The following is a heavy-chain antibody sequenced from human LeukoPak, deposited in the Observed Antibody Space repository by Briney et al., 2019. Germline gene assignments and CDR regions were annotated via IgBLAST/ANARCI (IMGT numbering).Heavy chain of an antibody. V-gene: IGHV4-59*08. Sequence: PSETLSLTCTVSGGSISSYYGSWIRQPPGRGLEWIGYIYYSGSTNYNPSLKSRVTISVDTSKNQFSLKLSSVTAADTAVYYCATCSGGSCYGAGAFDIWGQGTMVTVSS. CDR2: IYYSGST. CDR1: GGSISSYY. CDR3: ATCSGGSCYGAGAFDI. J-gene: IGHJ3*02. D-gene: IGHD2-15*01.